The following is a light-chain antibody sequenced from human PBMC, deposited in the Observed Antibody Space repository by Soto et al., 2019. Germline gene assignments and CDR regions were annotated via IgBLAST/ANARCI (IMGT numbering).Light chain of an antibody. CDR2: AAS. V-gene: IGKV1-39*01. Sequence: DIQMTQSPSSLSASVGDRVTITCRASQKISTYLTWYQLKPGKAPSLLIYAASTLQRGVPSRFSGSGSGTDFTLTISSLQPEDFATYYCQQSYSIPFTFGRGTKVDL. CDR3: QQSYSIPFT. J-gene: IGKJ3*01. CDR1: QKISTY.